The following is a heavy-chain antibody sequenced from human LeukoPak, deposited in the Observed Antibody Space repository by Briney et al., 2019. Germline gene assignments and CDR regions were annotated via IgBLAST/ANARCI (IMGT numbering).Heavy chain of an antibody. Sequence: GGSLRLSCAASGFTFSSYGIHWVRQAPGKGLEWVAVISCDGSNKYYADSVKGRFTISRDNSKNTLYLQMNSLRVEDTVVYYCAKDLYGDYGPFDYWGQGTLVTVSS. V-gene: IGHV3-30*18. CDR2: ISCDGSNK. CDR3: AKDLYGDYGPFDY. J-gene: IGHJ4*02. CDR1: GFTFSSYG. D-gene: IGHD4-17*01.